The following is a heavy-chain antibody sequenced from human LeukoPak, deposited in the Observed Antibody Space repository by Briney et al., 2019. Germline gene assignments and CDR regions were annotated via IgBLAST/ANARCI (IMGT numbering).Heavy chain of an antibody. J-gene: IGHJ4*02. D-gene: IGHD1-26*01. CDR1: GGSISSYY. Sequence: SETLSLTCTVSGGSISSYYWTWIRQPPGKGLEWIGYIYYSGGTYYNPSLKSRVTISVDTSKNQFSLKLTSVTPVDTGVYYCARLSGSPHPPFDYWGQGTLVTVSS. CDR2: IYYSGGT. CDR3: ARLSGSPHPPFDY. V-gene: IGHV4-59*08.